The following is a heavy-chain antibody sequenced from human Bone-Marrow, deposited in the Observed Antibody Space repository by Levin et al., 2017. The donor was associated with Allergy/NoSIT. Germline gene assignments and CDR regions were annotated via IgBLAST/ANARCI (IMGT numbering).Heavy chain of an antibody. V-gene: IGHV3-74*01. CDR1: GFTFSSSW. D-gene: IGHD6-13*01. Sequence: GESLKISCAASGFTFSSSWMHWVRQAPGKGLVWVSRINSDGRSPSYADSVKGRFTISRDSAKNTLYLQMNSLRAEDTAVYYCARDPGSSSHDWYFDLWGRGTLVTVSS. CDR3: ARDPGSSSHDWYFDL. J-gene: IGHJ2*01. CDR2: INSDGRSP.